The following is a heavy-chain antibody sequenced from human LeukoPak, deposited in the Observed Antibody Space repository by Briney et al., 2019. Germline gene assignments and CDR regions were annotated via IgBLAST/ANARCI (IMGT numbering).Heavy chain of an antibody. CDR3: AKDLRLGELSLSYCDY. CDR1: GFTFSDYY. D-gene: IGHD3-16*02. CDR2: ISSSGSTI. V-gene: IGHV3-11*01. Sequence: GGSLRLSCAASGFTFSDYYMSWIRQAPGKGLEWVSYISSSGSTIYYADSVKGRFTISRDNSKNTLYLQMNSLRAEDTAVYYCAKDLRLGELSLSYCDYWGQGTLVTVSS. J-gene: IGHJ4*02.